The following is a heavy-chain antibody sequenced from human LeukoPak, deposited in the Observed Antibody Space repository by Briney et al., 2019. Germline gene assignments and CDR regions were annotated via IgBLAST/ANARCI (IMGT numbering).Heavy chain of an antibody. V-gene: IGHV3-9*01. J-gene: IGHJ6*02. CDR2: ISWNSGSI. CDR1: GFTFDDYA. CDR3: ARDIGPKRYYYGMDV. Sequence: PGRSLRLSCAASGFTFDDYAMHWVRQAPGKGLEWVSGISWNSGSIGYADSVKGRFTISRDNAKNSLYLQMNSLRAEDTAVYYCARDIGPKRYYYGMDVWGQGTTVTVSS.